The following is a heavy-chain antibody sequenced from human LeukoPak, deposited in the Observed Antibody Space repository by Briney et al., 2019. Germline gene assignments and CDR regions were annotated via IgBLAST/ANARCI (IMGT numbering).Heavy chain of an antibody. D-gene: IGHD3-22*01. V-gene: IGHV3-48*01. CDR2: ICGIRGII. J-gene: IGHJ4*02. CDR1: GFTFNTDT. CDR3: ARERYSYDGSGYPVLFN. Sequence: GGSLRLSCAASGFTFNTDTMSWGCEAPGGGRGWVLYICGIRGIIDYADSSRGRFTTSRDNAKNSLYLQMNSLRAEATAVYYCARERYSYDGSGYPVLFNWGQGTLVTVSS.